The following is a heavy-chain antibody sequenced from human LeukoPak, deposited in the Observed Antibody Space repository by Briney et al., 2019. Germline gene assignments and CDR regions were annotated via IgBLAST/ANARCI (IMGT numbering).Heavy chain of an antibody. Sequence: SETLSLTCTVSGGSISSHYWSWIRQPPGKGLEWIGYIYYSGSTNYNPSLKSRVTISVDRSKNQFSLKLSSVTAADTAVYYCARVRKSTGDAFDIWGQGTMVTVSS. D-gene: IGHD2-2*01. CDR3: ARVRKSTGDAFDI. CDR1: GGSISSHY. CDR2: IYYSGST. J-gene: IGHJ3*02. V-gene: IGHV4-59*11.